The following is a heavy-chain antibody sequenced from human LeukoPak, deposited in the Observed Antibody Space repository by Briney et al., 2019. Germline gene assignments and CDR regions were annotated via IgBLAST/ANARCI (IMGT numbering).Heavy chain of an antibody. Sequence: GGSLRLSCAASGFPFSSYSMNWVRQAPAKGLEWVSSISSGTSFIYYADSVKGRFTISRDSAKNSLYLQMNSLRAEDTAVYYCARGTTALMDVWGKGTTVTVSS. J-gene: IGHJ6*03. V-gene: IGHV3-21*01. D-gene: IGHD2-21*02. CDR3: ARGTTALMDV. CDR2: ISSGTSFI. CDR1: GFPFSSYS.